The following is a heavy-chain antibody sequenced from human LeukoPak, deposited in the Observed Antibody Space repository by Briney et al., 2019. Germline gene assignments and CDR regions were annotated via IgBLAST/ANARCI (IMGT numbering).Heavy chain of an antibody. CDR1: GYTFTGYY. D-gene: IGHD6-13*01. CDR3: ARWGGSSWYDAFDI. Sequence: ASVKVSCKASGYTFTGYYMHWVRQAPGQGLEWMGWINPNSGGTNYAQKFQGRVTMTRDTSISTAYMELSRLRSDDTAVYYCARWGGSSWYDAFDIWGQGTMVTVSS. J-gene: IGHJ3*02. V-gene: IGHV1-2*02. CDR2: INPNSGGT.